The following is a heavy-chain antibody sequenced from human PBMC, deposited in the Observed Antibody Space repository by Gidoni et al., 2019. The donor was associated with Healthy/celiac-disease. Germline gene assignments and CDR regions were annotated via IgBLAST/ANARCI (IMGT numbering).Heavy chain of an antibody. CDR2: LNHSGST. V-gene: IGHV4-34*01. D-gene: IGHD3-22*01. J-gene: IGHJ4*02. CDR3: ARGRLVLITRSYYFDY. Sequence: QVQLQQWGAGLLKPSEALSRTCAVSGGSFSGYYWSWIRQPPGKGLEWIGELNHSGSTNYNPSLKSRVTISVDTSKNQFSLKLSSVTAADTAVYYCARGRLVLITRSYYFDYWGQGTLVTVSS. CDR1: GGSFSGYY.